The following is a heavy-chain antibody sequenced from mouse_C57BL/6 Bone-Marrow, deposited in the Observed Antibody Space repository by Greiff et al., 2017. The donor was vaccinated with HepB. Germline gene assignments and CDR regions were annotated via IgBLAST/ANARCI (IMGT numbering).Heavy chain of an antibody. D-gene: IGHD2-2*01. V-gene: IGHV7-3*01. CDR2: IRNKANGYTT. J-gene: IGHJ4*01. CDR3: ARSPLWLRRLYYYAMDY. Sequence: EVNVVESGGGLVQPGGSLSLSCAASGFTFTDYYMSWVRQPPGKALEWLGFIRNKANGYTTEYSASVKGRFTISRDNSQSILYLQMNALRAEDSATYYCARSPLWLRRLYYYAMDYWGQGTSVTVSS. CDR1: GFTFTDYY.